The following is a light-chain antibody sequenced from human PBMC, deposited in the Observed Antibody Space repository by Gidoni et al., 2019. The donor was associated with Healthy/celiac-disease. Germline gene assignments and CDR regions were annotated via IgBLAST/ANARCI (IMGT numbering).Light chain of an antibody. J-gene: IGKJ1*01. CDR3: QQSNNWPPWT. CDR2: GAS. V-gene: IGKV3-15*01. Sequence: EIVMTQSPATLSVSPGERATLSCRASQSVSSNLAWYQQKPGQAPRLLIYGASTRATSIPARFSGSGSGPEFTLTISSLQSEDFAVYYCQQSNNWPPWTFGQGTKVDIK. CDR1: QSVSSN.